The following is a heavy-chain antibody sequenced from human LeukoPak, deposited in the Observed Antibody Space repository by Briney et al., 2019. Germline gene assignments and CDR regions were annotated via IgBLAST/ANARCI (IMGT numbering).Heavy chain of an antibody. CDR1: GFTFANYA. V-gene: IGHV3-43D*03. CDR2: ITWDSAHA. CDR3: AKEDYSYESTGYYQLGAFDV. D-gene: IGHD3-22*01. J-gene: IGHJ3*01. Sequence: GGSLRLSCAASGFTFANYAMHWVRQAPGKGLEWVSLITWDSAHAFYVDSVKGRFTVSRDNNQDSLFLQMNSLRPEDTALYYCAKEDYSYESTGYYQLGAFDVWGQGTMVTVSS.